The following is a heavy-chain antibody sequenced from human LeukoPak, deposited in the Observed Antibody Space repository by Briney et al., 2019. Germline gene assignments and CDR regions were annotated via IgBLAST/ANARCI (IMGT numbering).Heavy chain of an antibody. D-gene: IGHD2-2*01. J-gene: IGHJ4*02. CDR2: ISAISGTI. CDR1: GFTFSSFS. CDR3: ARDVSYAFDY. Sequence: PGGSLRLSCAASGFTFSSFSMNWVRQAPGKGLEWVSYISAISGTISYADSVKGRFTISIDNAKSSLLLQMNSLRAEETAVYYCARDVSYAFDYWGQGTLVTVSS. V-gene: IGHV3-48*01.